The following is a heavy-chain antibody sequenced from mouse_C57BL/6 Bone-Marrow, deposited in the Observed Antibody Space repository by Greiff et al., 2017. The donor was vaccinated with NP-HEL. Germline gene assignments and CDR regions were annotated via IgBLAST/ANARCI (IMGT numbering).Heavy chain of an antibody. V-gene: IGHV1-63*01. J-gene: IGHJ2*01. Sequence: QVQLQQSGAELVRPGTSVKMSCKASGYTFTNYWIGWAKQRPGHGLEWIGDIYPGGGYTNYNEKFKGKATLTADKSSSTAYMQFSSLTSEDSAVYYCARSNGYYYFDYWGQGTTLTVSS. CDR3: ARSNGYYYFDY. D-gene: IGHD2-3*01. CDR1: GYTFTNYW. CDR2: IYPGGGYT.